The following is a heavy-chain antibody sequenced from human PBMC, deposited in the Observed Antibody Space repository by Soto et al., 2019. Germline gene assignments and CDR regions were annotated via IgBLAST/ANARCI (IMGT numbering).Heavy chain of an antibody. J-gene: IGHJ6*03. CDR2: IRSKANSYAT. V-gene: IGHV3-73*01. CDR3: TRRLDYGDPYYYYYYMDV. D-gene: IGHD4-17*01. Sequence: GSLRVCWAASGFTVSGSAMHWVRQASGKGLEWVGRIRSKANSYATAYAASVKGRFTISRDDSKNTAYLQMNSLKTEDTAVYYCTRRLDYGDPYYYYYYMDVWGKGTTVTVSS. CDR1: GFTVSGSA.